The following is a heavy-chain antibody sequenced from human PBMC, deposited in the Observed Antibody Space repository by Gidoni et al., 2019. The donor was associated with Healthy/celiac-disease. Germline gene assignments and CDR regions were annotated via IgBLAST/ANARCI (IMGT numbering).Heavy chain of an antibody. CDR3: ARRGADYYYYGMDV. J-gene: IGHJ6*02. D-gene: IGHD1-26*01. CDR2: SNSDGSST. Sequence: EVQLVESGGGLVQPGGSLSLSCAASGFTFSSYWMHWVRQAPGKGLVWVSRSNSDGSSTSYADSVKDRFTISRDNAKNTLYLQMNSLRAEDTAVYYWARRGADYYYYGMDVWGQGTTVTVSS. V-gene: IGHV3-74*01. CDR1: GFTFSSYW.